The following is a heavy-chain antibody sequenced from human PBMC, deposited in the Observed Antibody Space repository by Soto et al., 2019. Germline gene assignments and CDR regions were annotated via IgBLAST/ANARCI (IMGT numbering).Heavy chain of an antibody. CDR3: ARGDPLLWFGEKVYYGMDV. J-gene: IGHJ6*02. CDR1: GGSISSYY. D-gene: IGHD3-10*01. V-gene: IGHV4-59*01. Sequence: QVQLQESGPGLVKPSETLSLTCTVSGGSISSYYWSWIRQPPGKGLEWIGYIYYSGSTNYNPSLKSLVTISVAPSKNQFSLKLSSVTAADTAVYYCARGDPLLWFGEKVYYGMDVWGQGTTVTVSS. CDR2: IYYSGST.